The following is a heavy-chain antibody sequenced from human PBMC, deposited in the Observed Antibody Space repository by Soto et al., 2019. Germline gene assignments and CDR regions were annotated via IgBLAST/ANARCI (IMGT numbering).Heavy chain of an antibody. J-gene: IGHJ4*02. V-gene: IGHV3-23*01. D-gene: IGHD5-18*01. CDR3: AMRGAAMVSYYFDF. CDR2: LSGTGRST. CDR1: GFSFSSFG. Sequence: PGGSLRLSCAASGFSFSSFGMIWVRQAPGKGLEWVSSLSGTGRSTYYADSVKGRFTISRDNSKNTVYLEMNSLRAEDTAIYYCAMRGAAMVSYYFDFWGQGTVVTVSS.